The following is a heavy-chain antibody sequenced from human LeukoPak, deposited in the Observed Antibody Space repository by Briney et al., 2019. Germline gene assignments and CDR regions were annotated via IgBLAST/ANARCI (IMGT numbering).Heavy chain of an antibody. J-gene: IGHJ4*02. V-gene: IGHV1-69*05. D-gene: IGHD3/OR15-3a*01. CDR3: ARGRTSGEFDY. CDR2: INPIFHTP. Sequence: GSSMKVSCKASGGTFSSHAISWVLQAPGQGLEWMGVINPIFHTPTYAKKFQGRLTITKDESMSTASMDLSSLISDDTAVYYCARGRTSGEFDYWGQGTLVTVSS. CDR1: GGTFSSHA.